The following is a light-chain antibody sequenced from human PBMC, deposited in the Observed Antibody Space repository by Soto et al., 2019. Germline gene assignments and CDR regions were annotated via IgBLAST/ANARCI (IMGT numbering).Light chain of an antibody. V-gene: IGKV3-15*01. CDR2: GAS. Sequence: EIVMTQSPATLSVSPCERAALSCRASQSVSSNLARYQQKPGQAPRLLIYGASTRATGIPARFSGSGSGTDFTLTISRLEPEDFAVYYCQQYGRSPTTFGQGTKVDIK. CDR3: QQYGRSPTT. J-gene: IGKJ1*01. CDR1: QSVSSN.